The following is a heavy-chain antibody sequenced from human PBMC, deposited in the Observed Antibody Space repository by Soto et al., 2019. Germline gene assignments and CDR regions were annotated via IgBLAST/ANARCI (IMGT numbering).Heavy chain of an antibody. V-gene: IGHV4-34*01. D-gene: IGHD2-2*01. CDR2: INHSGST. CDR1: GGSFSGYY. J-gene: IGHJ6*03. Sequence: PSETLSLTCAVYGGSFSGYYWSWIRQPPGKGLEWIGEINHSGSTNYNPSLKSRVTISVDTSKNQFSLKLSSVTAADTAVYYCARGPCSSTSCYGYYYMDVWGKGTTVTVSS. CDR3: ARGPCSSTSCYGYYYMDV.